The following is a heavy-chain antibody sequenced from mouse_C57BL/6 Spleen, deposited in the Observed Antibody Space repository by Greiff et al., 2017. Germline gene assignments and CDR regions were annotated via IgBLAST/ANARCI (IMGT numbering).Heavy chain of an antibody. CDR2: IYPGDGDT. CDR1: GYAFSSSW. CDR3: AREGWLLPKVMDY. V-gene: IGHV1-82*01. J-gene: IGHJ4*01. Sequence: VQLQQSVPELVKPGASVKISCKASGYAFSSSWMNWVKQRPGKGLEWIGRIYPGDGDTNYNGKFKGKATLTADKSSSTAYMQLSSLTSEDSAVYFCAREGWLLPKVMDYWGQGTSVTVSS. D-gene: IGHD2-3*01.